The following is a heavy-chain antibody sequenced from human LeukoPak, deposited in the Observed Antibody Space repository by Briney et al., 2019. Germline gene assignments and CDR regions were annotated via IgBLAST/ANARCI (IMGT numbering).Heavy chain of an antibody. CDR1: GFTFSNYW. CDR2: IKGDGSYK. Sequence: GGSLRLSCAASGFTFSNYWMSWVRQAPGKGLEWVANIKGDGSYKHYVDSVKGRFTISRDNAKSSVYLQMNSLRAEDTAVYYCARYCGGDCYGMDVWGQGTTVIVSS. J-gene: IGHJ6*02. D-gene: IGHD2-21*01. V-gene: IGHV3-7*01. CDR3: ARYCGGDCYGMDV.